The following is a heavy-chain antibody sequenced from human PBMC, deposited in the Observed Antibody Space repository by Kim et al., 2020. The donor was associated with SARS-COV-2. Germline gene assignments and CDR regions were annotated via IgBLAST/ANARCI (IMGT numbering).Heavy chain of an antibody. J-gene: IGHJ4*02. V-gene: IGHV3-7*01. CDR3: ATLDHGDSAY. CDR2: TTPDGRTK. CDR1: GFTFRAYW. Sequence: GSLRLSCVGSGFTFRAYWMNWVRQAPGKGLEWVASTTPDGRTKSYVDSVKDRFSISRDNAKNSAYLQMTSLRSEDTAVYYCATLDHGDSAYWGLGTLVT.